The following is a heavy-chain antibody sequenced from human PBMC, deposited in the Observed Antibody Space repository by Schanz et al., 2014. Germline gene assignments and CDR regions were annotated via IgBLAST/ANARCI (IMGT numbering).Heavy chain of an antibody. CDR1: GFTFRSYA. V-gene: IGHV3-23*01. CDR3: ARDMLRRYGALEI. J-gene: IGHJ3*02. D-gene: IGHD2-8*01. Sequence: EVQLLESGGGLIQPGGSLRLSCAASGFTFRSYAMSWVRQAPGKGLEWVSAISSTGGSTYYADSVKGRFTISRDNSKNTLSLLVNSLRADDTAVYYCARDMLRRYGALEIWGRGTMVTVSS. CDR2: ISSTGGST.